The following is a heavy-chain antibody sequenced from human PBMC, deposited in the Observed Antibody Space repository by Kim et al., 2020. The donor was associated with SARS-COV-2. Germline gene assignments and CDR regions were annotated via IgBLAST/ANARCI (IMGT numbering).Heavy chain of an antibody. D-gene: IGHD3-10*01. CDR2: IWTTGTEI. Sequence: GGSLRLSCAASGFTFSSFDMNWVRQAPGKGLQWVSCIWTTGTEIGYADSVKGRFTISRDNSKNMIYLQMSSLRAEDTAVYYCARDTCITETFFEFWGPG. CDR3: ARDTCITETFFEF. J-gene: IGHJ4*02. CDR1: GFTFSSFD. V-gene: IGHV3-21*01.